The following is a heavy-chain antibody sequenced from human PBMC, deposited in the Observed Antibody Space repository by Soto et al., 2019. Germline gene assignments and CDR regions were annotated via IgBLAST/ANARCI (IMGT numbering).Heavy chain of an antibody. V-gene: IGHV4-31*03. CDR2: IYYSGST. J-gene: IGHJ4*02. D-gene: IGHD4-17*01. Sequence: QVQLQESGPGLVKPSQTLSLTCTVSGGSISSGGYYWSWIRQHPGKGLEWIGYIYYSGSTYYNPYLKSRVTISVDTSKTQFSLKLSSVTAADTAVYYCARDTDDYGDSIHSGYFDYWGQGTLVTVSS. CDR3: ARDTDDYGDSIHSGYFDY. CDR1: GGSISSGGYY.